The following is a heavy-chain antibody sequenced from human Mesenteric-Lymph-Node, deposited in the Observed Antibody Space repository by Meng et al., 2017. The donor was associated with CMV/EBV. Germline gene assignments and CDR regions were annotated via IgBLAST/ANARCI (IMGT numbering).Heavy chain of an antibody. J-gene: IGHJ4*02. CDR1: GFTVSSNY. V-gene: IGHV3-69-1*01. D-gene: IGHD3-10*01. Sequence: GESLKISCAASGFTVSSNYMSWVRQAPGKGLEWVSSIHSSGSIYQPDSVRGRFTISRDNARNSLYLQMDSLRVEDTGVYYCARDRLEGSYSGPGFWGQGTLVTVSS. CDR2: IHSSGSI. CDR3: ARDRLEGSYSGPGF.